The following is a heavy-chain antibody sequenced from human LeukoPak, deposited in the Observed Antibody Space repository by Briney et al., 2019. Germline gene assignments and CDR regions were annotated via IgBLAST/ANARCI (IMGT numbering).Heavy chain of an antibody. D-gene: IGHD2-2*01. V-gene: IGHV4-38-2*02. Sequence: SETLSLTCTVSGYSITSAYYWGWIRQPPGNGLEWIGSFFLKGSTYYNPSLKSRVTISVDTSKTQFSLTLSSVTAADTAVYYCARVARCTSCFDVDYWGQGTLVTVSS. CDR3: ARVARCTSCFDVDY. J-gene: IGHJ4*02. CDR1: GYSITSAYY. CDR2: FFLKGST.